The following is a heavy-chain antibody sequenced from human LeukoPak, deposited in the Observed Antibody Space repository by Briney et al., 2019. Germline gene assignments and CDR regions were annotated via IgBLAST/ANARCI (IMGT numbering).Heavy chain of an antibody. J-gene: IGHJ4*02. CDR1: GASISSYY. V-gene: IGHV4-59*01. Sequence: SETLSLTCTVSGASISSYYWSWIRQPPGKGLEWIGYISYSGSTNYNPSLKSRVTISVDTSKTQFSLKLTSVTAADTAVYYCARDGAPGGSAYFDYRGQGTLVTVSS. D-gene: IGHD3-16*01. CDR3: ARDGAPGGSAYFDY. CDR2: ISYSGST.